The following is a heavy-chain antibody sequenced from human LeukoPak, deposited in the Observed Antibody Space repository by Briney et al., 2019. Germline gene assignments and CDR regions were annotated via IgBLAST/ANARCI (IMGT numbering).Heavy chain of an antibody. Sequence: GGSLSLSWGAAGCTLRGYWRNWIRQAPGKGLVWVSRINSDGTMTNYADSVKGRFTISRDNAKNTLQLQMNSLRAEEPPAYSCTTGLVVEGNCIAVWGPGTTVTVSS. CDR1: GCTLRGYW. CDR2: INSDGTMT. CDR3: TTGLVVEGNCIAV. J-gene: IGHJ6*01. V-gene: IGHV3-74*01. D-gene: IGHD3-22*01.